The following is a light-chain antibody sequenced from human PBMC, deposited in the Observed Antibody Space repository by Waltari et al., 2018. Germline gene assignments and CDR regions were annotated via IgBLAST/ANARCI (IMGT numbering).Light chain of an antibody. V-gene: IGLV1-47*01. CDR3: AAWDNSLSGVL. Sequence: QSVLTQSPSASGTPWQRVTISCSGSSPNLESNHVFWYQQIPGTAPKLLIFRDNMRPSGVPDRFSASKSGTSASLAISGLRSEDEADYYCAAWDNSLSGVLFGGGTKLTVL. J-gene: IGLJ2*01. CDR2: RDN. CDR1: SPNLESNH.